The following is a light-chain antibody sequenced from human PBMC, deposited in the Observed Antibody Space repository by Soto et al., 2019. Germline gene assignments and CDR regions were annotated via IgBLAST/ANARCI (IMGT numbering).Light chain of an antibody. CDR2: DAS. CDR1: QSVSSSY. CDR3: QQYGSSPET. Sequence: EIVLTQSPGTLSLSPGERATLSCRASQSVSSSYLAWYQQKPGQAPRLLIYDASSRATGIPDRFSGSGSGTAFTLTISRLEPEGFAVYYCQQYGSSPETFGQGTKVEIK. J-gene: IGKJ1*01. V-gene: IGKV3-20*01.